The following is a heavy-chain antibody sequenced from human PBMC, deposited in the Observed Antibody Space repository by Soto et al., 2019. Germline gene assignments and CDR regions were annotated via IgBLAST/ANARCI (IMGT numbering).Heavy chain of an antibody. D-gene: IGHD5-12*01. CDR3: ARLYTGYEAFDY. Sequence: PSETLSLTFSVSGGSINSGDYYWSWIRQSPGKGLEWIGYIYYSGSTYYNPSLKSRSTISIDTSKNQFFLDVDSVTAADTAVYYCARLYTGYEAFDYWGQGTLVTVSS. CDR1: GGSINSGDYY. V-gene: IGHV4-30-4*01. J-gene: IGHJ4*02. CDR2: IYYSGST.